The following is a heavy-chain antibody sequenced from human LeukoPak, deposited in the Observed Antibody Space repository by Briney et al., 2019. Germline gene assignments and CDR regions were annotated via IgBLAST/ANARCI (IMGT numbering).Heavy chain of an antibody. CDR1: GRSISSRDYY. CDR3: ARSMVVTAFDI. V-gene: IGHV4-30-4*08. J-gene: IGHJ3*02. CDR2: IYYSGST. Sequence: SETLSLPCTVSGRSISSRDYYWSWLRQPPGKGLEGIGYIYYSGSTYYNPSLKRRVTISVDTPKNQFSLKLSSVTAADTAVYYCARSMVVTAFDIWGQGTMVTVSS. D-gene: IGHD2-21*02.